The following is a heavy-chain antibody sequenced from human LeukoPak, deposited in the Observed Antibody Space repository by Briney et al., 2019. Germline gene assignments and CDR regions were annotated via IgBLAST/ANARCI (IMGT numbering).Heavy chain of an antibody. Sequence: TSETLSLTCAVSGGSISSSYWWSWVRQPPGKGLEWIGEIYHSGSTNYNPSLKSRVTVSVDKSKNQFSLKLSSVTAADTAVYYCARHYSINWYYFEHWGQGTLVTVSS. V-gene: IGHV4-4*02. CDR1: GGSISSSYW. CDR3: ARHYSINWYYFEH. D-gene: IGHD6-13*01. J-gene: IGHJ4*02. CDR2: IYHSGST.